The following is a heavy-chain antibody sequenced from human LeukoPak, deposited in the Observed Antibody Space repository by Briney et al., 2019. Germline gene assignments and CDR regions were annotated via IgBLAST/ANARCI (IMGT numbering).Heavy chain of an antibody. CDR3: VVVVEPPDSDGFDV. V-gene: IGHV3-74*01. J-gene: IGHJ3*01. D-gene: IGHD1-14*01. CDR1: GFIFRNYW. Sequence: GGSLRLSCATSGFIFRNYWMTWVRQAPGKGLVWVSLINADGSTTTYADSVKGRFTISRDNARNTLSLQMNSLTIEDTAVYYCVVVVEPPDSDGFDVWGQGTMITVSS. CDR2: INADGSTT.